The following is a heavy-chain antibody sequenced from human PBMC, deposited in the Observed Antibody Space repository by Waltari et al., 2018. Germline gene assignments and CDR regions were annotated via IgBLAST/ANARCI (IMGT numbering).Heavy chain of an antibody. J-gene: IGHJ4*02. CDR1: GFNVSRNI. V-gene: IGHV3-53*01. CDR2: LYTGGRT. CDR3: AGYHSMATSGDGGGFDY. Sequence: EVQLVESGGGLIQSGGSLRLSCAASGFNVSRNIMTWVRQAPGKGLEWVSNLYTGGRTWTADSVKGRFTFSRDNAKNTVYLQMNSLRVDDTAMYYWAGYHSMATSGDGGGFDYWGQGTLVTVSS. D-gene: IGHD2-15*01.